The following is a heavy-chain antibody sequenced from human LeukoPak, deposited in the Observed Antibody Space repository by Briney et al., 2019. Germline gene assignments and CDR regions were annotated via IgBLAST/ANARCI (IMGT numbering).Heavy chain of an antibody. V-gene: IGHV4-39*01. CDR1: GGSISSSSYY. Sequence: PSETLSLTCTVSGGSISSSSYYWGWIRQPPGKGLEWIGSIYYSGSTYYNPSLKSRVTISVDTSKNQFSLKLSSVTAADTAVYYCARHSYSSYSYWGQGTLVTVSS. CDR3: ARHSYSSYSY. J-gene: IGHJ4*02. D-gene: IGHD6-19*01. CDR2: IYYSGST.